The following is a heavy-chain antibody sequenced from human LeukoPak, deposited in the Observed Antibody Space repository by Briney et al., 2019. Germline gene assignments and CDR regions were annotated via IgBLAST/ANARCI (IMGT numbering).Heavy chain of an antibody. J-gene: IGHJ4*02. V-gene: IGHV3-23*01. Sequence: GGSLRLSCAASGFTFSSYAMSWVRQAPGKGLEWVSAISGSGGSTYYADSVKGRFTISRDNSKNTLYLQVNSLRAEDTAVYYCAKDLWHIVVVTALSDYWGQGTLVTVSS. D-gene: IGHD2-21*02. CDR2: ISGSGGST. CDR1: GFTFSSYA. CDR3: AKDLWHIVVVTALSDY.